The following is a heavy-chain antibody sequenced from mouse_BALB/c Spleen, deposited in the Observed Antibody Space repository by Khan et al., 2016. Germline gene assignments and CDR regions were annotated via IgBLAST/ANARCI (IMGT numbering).Heavy chain of an antibody. CDR1: GDSITSGY. V-gene: IGHV3-8*02. D-gene: IGHD6-1*01. CDR2: ISYSGST. CDR3: ARYSSHIYWYFDV. Sequence: EVQLQESGPSLVKPSQTLSLTCSVTGDSITSGYWNWIRKFPGNKLEYMGYISYSGSTYYNPSLKSRISITRDTSKNQYYLQLNSVTTEDTATYYCARYSSHIYWYFDVWGAGTTVTVSS. J-gene: IGHJ1*01.